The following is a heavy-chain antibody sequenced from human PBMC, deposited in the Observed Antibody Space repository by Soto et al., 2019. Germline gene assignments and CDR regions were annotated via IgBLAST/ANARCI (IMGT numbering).Heavy chain of an antibody. J-gene: IGHJ4*02. CDR1: GSTFNNFA. D-gene: IGHD3-22*01. V-gene: IGHV1-69*06. CDR3: ARGVDYYDYTGYSTIGVYFDD. Sequence: QVVLLQSGAEVKEPGSSVRVSCKVSGSTFNNFAFSWVRQAPGHGPEWMGGIVVSSNTADYSQRFQDRVTITADTSTSTLYMELGSLTFEDTAVYYCARGVDYYDYTGYSTIGVYFDDWGQGTLVTVSS. CDR2: IVVSSNTA.